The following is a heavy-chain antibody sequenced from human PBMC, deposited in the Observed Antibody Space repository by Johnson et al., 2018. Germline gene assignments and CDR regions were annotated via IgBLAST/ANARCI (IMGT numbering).Heavy chain of an antibody. CDR2: INEAGNRG. V-gene: IGHV3-7*01. J-gene: IGHJ6*02. D-gene: IGHD3-10*01. Sequence: VQLVESGGGLVPPGGSLRLSCAASGFTFHDSWMTWVRQAPGNGLEWLANINEAGNRGYYVDSVKGRFTIARDNAKNSRYLQLNSLRAEDTAVYYCARDVYYSGSGTAYYGMDVWGQGTTVTVSS. CDR1: GFTFHDSW. CDR3: ARDVYYSGSGTAYYGMDV.